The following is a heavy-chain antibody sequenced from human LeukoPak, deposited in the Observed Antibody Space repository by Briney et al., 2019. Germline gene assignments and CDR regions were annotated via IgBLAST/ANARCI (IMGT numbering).Heavy chain of an antibody. CDR3: AKSRTAVTTGYLDY. D-gene: IGHD4-17*01. CDR1: GFTFDDYT. V-gene: IGHV3-43*01. CDR2: ISWDGGST. J-gene: IGHJ4*02. Sequence: GGSLRLSCAASGFTFDDYTMHWVRQAPGKGLEWVSLISWDGGSTYYADSVKGRFTISRDNSKNSLYLQMNSLRTEDTALYYCAKSRTAVTTGYLDYWGQGTLVTVSS.